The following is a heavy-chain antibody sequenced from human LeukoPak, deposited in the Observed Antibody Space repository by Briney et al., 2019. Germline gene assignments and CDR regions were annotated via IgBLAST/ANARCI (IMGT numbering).Heavy chain of an antibody. J-gene: IGHJ5*02. Sequence: GGSLRLSCAASGFTFSTYAMSWVRQAPGKGLEWVSAISGGGGSTYYADSVKGRFTISRDNSKNTLFLQMNSLRAEDTAVYYCAKGGYCSSTSCYVGWFDPWGQGTLVTVSS. CDR2: ISGGGGST. V-gene: IGHV3-23*01. CDR1: GFTFSTYA. CDR3: AKGGYCSSTSCYVGWFDP. D-gene: IGHD2-2*01.